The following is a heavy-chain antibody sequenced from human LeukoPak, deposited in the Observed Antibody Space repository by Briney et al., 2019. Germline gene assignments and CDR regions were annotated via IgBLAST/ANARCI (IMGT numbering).Heavy chain of an antibody. CDR2: IIPIFGTA. CDR3: ARAPREYQLLWSAFDI. V-gene: IGHV1-69*01. Sequence: GSSVKVSCKASGGTFSSYAISWVRQAPGQELEWMGGIIPIFGTANYAQKFQGRVTITADESTSTAYMELSSLRSEDTAVYYCARAPREYQLLWSAFDIWGQGTMVTVSS. J-gene: IGHJ3*02. CDR1: GGTFSSYA. D-gene: IGHD2-2*01.